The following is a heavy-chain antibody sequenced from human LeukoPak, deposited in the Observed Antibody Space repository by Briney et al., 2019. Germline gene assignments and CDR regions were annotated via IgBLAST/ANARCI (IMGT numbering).Heavy chain of an antibody. J-gene: IGHJ4*02. CDR1: GFTFSSFS. V-gene: IGHV3-30-3*01. CDR2: ISFDGNKK. D-gene: IGHD5-12*01. CDR3: ARDVVATIRYYFDY. Sequence: PGRSLRLSCAASGFTFSSFSMTWVRQAPGKGLEWLAVISFDGNKKYYADSVKGRFTISRDNSKNTLYLQTNSLRAEDTAVYYCARDVVATIRYYFDYWGQGALVTVSS.